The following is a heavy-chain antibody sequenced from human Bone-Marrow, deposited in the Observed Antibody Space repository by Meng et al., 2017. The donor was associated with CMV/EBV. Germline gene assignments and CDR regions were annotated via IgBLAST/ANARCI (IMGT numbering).Heavy chain of an antibody. V-gene: IGHV3-23*01. Sequence: GESLKISCAASGFTFSSYAMSWVRQAPGKGLEWVSAISGSGGSTYYADSVKGRFTISRDNSKNTLYLQMNSLRAEDTAVYYCAKWTIHPEGFWSGYMHRGSSGPNWFDPWGQGTLVTVSS. J-gene: IGHJ5*02. CDR3: AKWTIHPEGFWSGYMHRGSSGPNWFDP. CDR2: ISGSGGST. D-gene: IGHD3-3*01. CDR1: GFTFSSYA.